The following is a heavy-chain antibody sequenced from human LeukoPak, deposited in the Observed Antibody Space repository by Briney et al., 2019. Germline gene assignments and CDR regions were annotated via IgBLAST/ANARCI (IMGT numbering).Heavy chain of an antibody. V-gene: IGHV3-33*01. CDR1: GFTFSSYG. CDR3: ARDPERSVTTYYYYGMDV. J-gene: IGHJ6*02. CDR2: IWYDGSNK. D-gene: IGHD4-17*01. Sequence: GGSLRLSCAASGFTFSSYGMHWVRQAPGKGLEWGAVIWYDGSNKYYADSVKGRFTISRDNSKNTLYLQMNSLRAEDTAVYYCARDPERSVTTYYYYGMDVWGQGTTVTVSS.